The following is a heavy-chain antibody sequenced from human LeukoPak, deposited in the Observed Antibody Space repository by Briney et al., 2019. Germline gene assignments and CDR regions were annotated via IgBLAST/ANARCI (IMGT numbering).Heavy chain of an antibody. J-gene: IGHJ3*02. CDR3: ARDPQGDDAFDI. CDR1: CGSISSYY. V-gene: IGHV4-59*01. D-gene: IGHD2-21*01. CDR2: IYYSGST. Sequence: KPSENLSPTFTFSCGSISSYYWSLIPQPPRKGPEWIGYIYYSGSTNYNPSLKSRVTISVDTSKNQFSLKLSSVTAADTAVYYCARDPQGDDAFDIWGQGTMVTVSS.